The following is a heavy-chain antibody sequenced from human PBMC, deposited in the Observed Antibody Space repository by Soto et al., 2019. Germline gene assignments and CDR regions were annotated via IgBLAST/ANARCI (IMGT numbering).Heavy chain of an antibody. Sequence: SETLSLTCAVYGGSFSGYYWSWIRQPPGKGLEWIGEINHSGSTNYNPSLKSRVTISVDTSKNQFSLKLSSVTAADTAVYYCALLLEPEENYYYYGMDVWGQGTTVTV. CDR2: INHSGST. J-gene: IGHJ6*02. V-gene: IGHV4-34*01. D-gene: IGHD1-1*01. CDR1: GGSFSGYY. CDR3: ALLLEPEENYYYYGMDV.